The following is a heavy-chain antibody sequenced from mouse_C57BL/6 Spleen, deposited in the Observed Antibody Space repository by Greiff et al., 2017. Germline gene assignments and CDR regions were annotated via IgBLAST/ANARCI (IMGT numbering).Heavy chain of an antibody. CDR1: GYTFTSYT. J-gene: IGHJ2*01. CDR2: INPSSGYT. Sequence: VQLQQSGAELARPGASVKMSCKASGYTFTSYTMHWVKQRPGQGLEWIGYINPSSGYTKYNQKFKDKATLPADKSSSTAYMQLSSLTSEDSAVYYCARSGYYGSFDYWGQGTTLTVSS. V-gene: IGHV1-4*01. D-gene: IGHD1-1*01. CDR3: ARSGYYGSFDY.